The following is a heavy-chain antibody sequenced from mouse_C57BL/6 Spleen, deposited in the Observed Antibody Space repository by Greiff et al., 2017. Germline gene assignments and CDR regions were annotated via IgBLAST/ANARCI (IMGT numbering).Heavy chain of an antibody. CDR2: ISNGGGST. CDR3: ARHEVRRDYAMDY. J-gene: IGHJ4*01. V-gene: IGHV5-12*01. D-gene: IGHD2-14*01. CDR1: GFTFSDYY. Sequence: EVKLMESGGGLVQPGGSLKLSCAASGFTFSDYYMYWVRQTPEKRLEWVAYISNGGGSTYYPDTVKGRFTISRDNAKNTLYLQMSRLKSEDTAMYYCARHEVRRDYAMDYWGQGTSVTVSS.